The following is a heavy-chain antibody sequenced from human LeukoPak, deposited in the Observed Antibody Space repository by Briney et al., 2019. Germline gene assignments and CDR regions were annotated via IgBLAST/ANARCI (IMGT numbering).Heavy chain of an antibody. V-gene: IGHV4-30-4*01. J-gene: IGHJ4*02. CDR2: IYYSGST. CDR1: GGSISSGDYS. Sequence: NPSETLSLTCTVSGGSISSGDYSWSWIRQPPGKGLEWIGYIYYSGSTYYNPSLKSRVTISVDTSKNQFSLKLSSVTAADTAVYYCARGRYFDWLLYRAPAGFDYWGQGTLVTVSS. CDR3: ARGRYFDWLLYRAPAGFDY. D-gene: IGHD3-9*01.